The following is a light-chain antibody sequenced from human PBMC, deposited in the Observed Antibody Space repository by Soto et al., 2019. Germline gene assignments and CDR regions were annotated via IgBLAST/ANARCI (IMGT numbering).Light chain of an antibody. CDR2: LNSDGSH. V-gene: IGLV4-69*01. J-gene: IGLJ3*02. CDR3: QTWGTGTRGV. Sequence: QPVLTQSPSASASLGASVKLTCTLSSGHSSYAIAWHQQQPERGPRYLMKLNSDGSHSKGDGIPDRFSGSSSVAERYLTISSLQSEDEADYYCQTWGTGTRGVFGGGTKLTVL. CDR1: SGHSSYA.